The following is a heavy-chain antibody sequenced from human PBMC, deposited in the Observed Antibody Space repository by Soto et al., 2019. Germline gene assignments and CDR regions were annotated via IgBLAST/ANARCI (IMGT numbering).Heavy chain of an antibody. CDR2: IWYDGSNK. CDR3: ARDIVVVPDAISNYYYGMDV. CDR1: GFTFSSYG. V-gene: IGHV3-33*01. D-gene: IGHD2-2*01. J-gene: IGHJ6*02. Sequence: QVQLVESGGGVVQPGRSLRLSCAASGFTFSSYGMHWVRQAPGKGLEWVAVIWYDGSNKYYADSVKGRFTISRDNSKNTLYLQMNSLRAEDTAVYYCARDIVVVPDAISNYYYGMDVWGQGTTVTVSS.